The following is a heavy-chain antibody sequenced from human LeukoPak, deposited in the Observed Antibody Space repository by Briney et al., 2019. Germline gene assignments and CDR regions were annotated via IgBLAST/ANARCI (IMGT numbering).Heavy chain of an antibody. CDR1: GYTFTSYY. CDR2: INPSGGST. V-gene: IGHV1-46*01. Sequence: ASVKVSCKASGYTFTSYYMHWVRQAPGQGLEWMGIINPSGGSTSYAQKFQGRVTMTRDMSTSTVYMELSSLRSEDTAVYYCAKGYGDYYMDVWGKGTTVTVSS. J-gene: IGHJ6*03. D-gene: IGHD4-17*01. CDR3: AKGYGDYYMDV.